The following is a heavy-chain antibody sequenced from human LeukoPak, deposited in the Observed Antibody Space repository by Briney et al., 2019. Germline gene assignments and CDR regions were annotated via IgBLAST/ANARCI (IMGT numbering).Heavy chain of an antibody. J-gene: IGHJ4*02. CDR1: GLTIGDYA. Sequence: PGRSLRLSCAASGLTIGDYAMHWVRQAPGNGLTLVWGNSWNSGSIGYADSVKGRFTISRDNAKNSLYLQMNSLRAEDMALYYCAKDGSSSYGGTTGFDYWGQGTLVTVSS. CDR2: NSWNSGSI. CDR3: AKDGSSSYGGTTGFDY. V-gene: IGHV3-9*03. D-gene: IGHD4-23*01.